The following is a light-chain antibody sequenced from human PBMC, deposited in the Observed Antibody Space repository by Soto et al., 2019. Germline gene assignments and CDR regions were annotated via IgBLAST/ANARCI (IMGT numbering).Light chain of an antibody. CDR1: QSISGW. J-gene: IGKJ2*01. V-gene: IGKV1-5*03. CDR2: KAS. Sequence: DIQMTQSPSTLSASVGDRVSITCRASQSISGWLAWYQQKPGKAPKLLIYKASSLESGVPSRFSGSGSGTAFNLTISSLQPDYFATYYCQEYNTHSRYTFGQGTKLEIK. CDR3: QEYNTHSRYT.